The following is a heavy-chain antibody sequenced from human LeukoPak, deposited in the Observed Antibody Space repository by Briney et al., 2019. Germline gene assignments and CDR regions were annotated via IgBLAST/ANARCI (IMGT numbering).Heavy chain of an antibody. V-gene: IGHV1-18*01. CDR2: ISAYNGNT. J-gene: IGHJ5*02. D-gene: IGHD3-3*01. CDR3: ARDHDRDFWSGYNWFDP. CDR1: GYTFTSYG. Sequence: GASVKVSXKASGYTFTSYGISWVRQAPGQGLEWMGWISAYNGNTNYAQKLQGRVTMTTDTSTSTAYMELRSLRSDDTAVYYCARDHDRDFWSGYNWFDPWGQGTLVTVSS.